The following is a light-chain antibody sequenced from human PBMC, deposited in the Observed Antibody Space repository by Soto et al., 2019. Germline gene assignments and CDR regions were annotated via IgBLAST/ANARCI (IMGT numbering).Light chain of an antibody. Sequence: IQMTQSPSSLSASVGDRVTITCRASQSIVRNLNWYQQKPGKAPELLIYTASNLESGVPSRFSGSGSGTDFALTISSLQPEDSAVYYCLQSHSSPLSFGGGTKVEFK. CDR3: LQSHSSPLS. CDR1: QSIVRN. J-gene: IGKJ4*01. CDR2: TAS. V-gene: IGKV1-39*01.